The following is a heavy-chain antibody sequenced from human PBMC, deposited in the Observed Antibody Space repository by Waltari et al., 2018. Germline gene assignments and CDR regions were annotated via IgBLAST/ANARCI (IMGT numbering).Heavy chain of an antibody. J-gene: IGHJ4*02. V-gene: IGHV4-61*02. CDR1: GGSINDPSYW. CDR3: AREGEYCSDGYCYSLDH. D-gene: IGHD2-15*01. CDR2: IYASGFT. Sequence: QVQLQESGPGLVNPSQTLSLPCRVSGGSINDPSYWWSWLRQPAGKGLGWIGRIYASGFTNYSPSLESRLTIAADTSKNQISLILTSVTAADTAVYYCAREGEYCSDGYCYSLDHWGQGTLVTVSS.